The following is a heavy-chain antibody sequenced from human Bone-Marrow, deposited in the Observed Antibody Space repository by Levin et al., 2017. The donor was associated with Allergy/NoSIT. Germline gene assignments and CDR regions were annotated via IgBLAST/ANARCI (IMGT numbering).Heavy chain of an antibody. CDR3: ARGNRNWDYMETGPNFDY. J-gene: IGHJ4*02. V-gene: IGHV3-33*03. CDR1: GFIFSDYN. CDR2: IWYNDNNI. Sequence: GGSLRLSCETSGFIFSDYNMHWVRQAPGKGLEWLAFIWYNDNNIFYGDSVRDRFTVSRDNSKNTVHLQMNSLRVEDTAVYYCARGNRNWDYMETGPNFDYGGRGTMVTVSS. D-gene: IGHD1-7*01.